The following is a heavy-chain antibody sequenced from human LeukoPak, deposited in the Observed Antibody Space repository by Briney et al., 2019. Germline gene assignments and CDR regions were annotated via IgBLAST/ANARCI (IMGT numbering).Heavy chain of an antibody. CDR1: GGSISNYY. CDR2: INYSGST. J-gene: IGHJ4*02. D-gene: IGHD4-23*01. V-gene: IGHV4-59*08. CDR3: ARQAAANSIDY. Sequence: SETLSLTCTVSGGSISNYYWSWIRQPPGKGLEWIGYINYSGSTTYNPSLKSRVTISVDTSMNQFSLKLTSATAADTAVYYCARQAAANSIDYWGQGTVVTVSS.